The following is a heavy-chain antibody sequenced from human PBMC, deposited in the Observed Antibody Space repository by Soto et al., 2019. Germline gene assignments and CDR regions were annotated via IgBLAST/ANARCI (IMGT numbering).Heavy chain of an antibody. Sequence: EVQLLESGGGLVQPGGSLRLSCAASGFTFSSYAMSWVRQAPGKGLEWVSAISGSGGSTYYADSVKGRFTISRDNSKNTLYLQMNSLRAEDTAVYYCATIHPYYYDSSGYYPNFWGQGTLVTVSS. V-gene: IGHV3-23*01. CDR2: ISGSGGST. J-gene: IGHJ4*02. D-gene: IGHD3-22*01. CDR3: ATIHPYYYDSSGYYPNF. CDR1: GFTFSSYA.